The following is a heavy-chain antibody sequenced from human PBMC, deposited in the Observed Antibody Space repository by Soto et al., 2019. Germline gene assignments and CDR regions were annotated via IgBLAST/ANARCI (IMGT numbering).Heavy chain of an antibody. J-gene: IGHJ6*02. CDR2: IDSSTKYT. Sequence: QVQLVESGGGLVRPGGSLRLSCEASGFTFRDYYMTWFRQAPGKGLEWLSYIDSSTKYTNYADSVKGRFTISRDNAKNSLYLQMHSLRADDTAVYYCAREYYYTMDVWGQGTMVTVSS. CDR1: GFTFRDYY. V-gene: IGHV3-11*05. CDR3: AREYYYTMDV.